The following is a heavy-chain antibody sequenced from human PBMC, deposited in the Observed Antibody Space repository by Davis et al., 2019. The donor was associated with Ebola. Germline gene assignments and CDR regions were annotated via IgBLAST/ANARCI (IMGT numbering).Heavy chain of an antibody. D-gene: IGHD1-26*01. Sequence: MPGGSLRLSCTVSGGSISSSSYYWGWIRQPPGKGLEWIGSIYYSGSTYYNPSLKSRVTISVDTSKNQFSLKLSSVTAADTAVYYCARGVGAITPFDYWGQGTLVTVSS. V-gene: IGHV4-39*01. CDR3: ARGVGAITPFDY. CDR1: GGSISSSSYY. CDR2: IYYSGST. J-gene: IGHJ4*02.